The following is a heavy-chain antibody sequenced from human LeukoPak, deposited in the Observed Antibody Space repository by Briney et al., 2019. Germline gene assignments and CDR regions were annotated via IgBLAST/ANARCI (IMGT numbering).Heavy chain of an antibody. J-gene: IGHJ4*02. CDR1: GFSLSNAW. CDR2: IKTKTDGGTI. D-gene: IGHD3-10*01. V-gene: IGHV3-15*01. CDR3: ARRGAGVDY. Sequence: TGGSLRLSCAASGFSLSNAWMSWVRQAPGKGLEWVGRIKTKTDGGTIEYAAPVTGRFTISRDDSKNTLYLQMNSLKTEDTAVYYCARRGAGVDYWGQGTLVTVSS.